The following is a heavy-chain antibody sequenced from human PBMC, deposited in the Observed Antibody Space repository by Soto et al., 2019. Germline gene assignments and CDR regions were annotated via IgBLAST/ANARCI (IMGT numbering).Heavy chain of an antibody. V-gene: IGHV5-10-1*01. CDR2: IDPSDSYT. D-gene: IGHD3-3*01. J-gene: IGHJ5*02. CDR1: GYSFTSYW. Sequence: PGESLKISCKGSGYSFTSYWISWVRQMPGKGLKWMGRIDPSDSYTNYSPSFQGHVTISADKSISTAYLQWSSLKASDTSMYYCARLIFGVVTPSHYNWFDTWCQGTLVAVSS. CDR3: ARLIFGVVTPSHYNWFDT.